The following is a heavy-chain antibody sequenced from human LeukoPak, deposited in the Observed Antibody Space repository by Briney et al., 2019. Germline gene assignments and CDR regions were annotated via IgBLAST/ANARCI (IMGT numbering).Heavy chain of an antibody. J-gene: IGHJ3*02. D-gene: IGHD2-15*01. V-gene: IGHV3-20*04. CDR2: INWNGGST. Sequence: TAGTLTLTCAASGCTIGDYGMSWVRQAPGKGMEWVWGINWNGGSTGYADSVKCRCTISRDNAKNSLYLKMNSLRAEDTALYYCARAGNLIIGYCNGGSCMNDDFDNWGQGTMVTVSS. CDR3: ARAGNLIIGYCNGGSCMNDDFDN. CDR1: GCTIGDYG.